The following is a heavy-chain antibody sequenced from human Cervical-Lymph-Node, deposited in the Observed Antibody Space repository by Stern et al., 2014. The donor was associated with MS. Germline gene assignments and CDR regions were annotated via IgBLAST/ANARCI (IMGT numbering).Heavy chain of an antibody. CDR1: GDSISSSRYF. CDR3: ARASVTVFGIVIGALDI. Sequence: VQLVESGPGLVKPSETLSLTCSVSGDSISSSRYFWVWVRQPPGKGLEWIGTMHFRVNNYYSPSLKRRVTIPADTSKNDFSLKLPSVTAADTALYFCARASVTVFGIVIGALDIWGQGTMVTVSS. V-gene: IGHV4-39*02. D-gene: IGHD3-3*01. J-gene: IGHJ3*02. CDR2: MHFRVNN.